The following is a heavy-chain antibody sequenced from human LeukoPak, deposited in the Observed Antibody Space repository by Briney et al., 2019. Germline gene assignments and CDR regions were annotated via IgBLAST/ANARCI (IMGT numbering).Heavy chain of an antibody. Sequence: GGSLTLPCAASGFTFSSYAMSWVRQAPGKGPEWVSAISGSGGSTYYADSVKGRFTISRDNSKNTLYLQMNSLRAEDTAVYYCAKDEGYSSGWPDAFDIWGQGTMVTVSS. CDR2: ISGSGGST. D-gene: IGHD6-19*01. J-gene: IGHJ3*02. V-gene: IGHV3-23*01. CDR1: GFTFSSYA. CDR3: AKDEGYSSGWPDAFDI.